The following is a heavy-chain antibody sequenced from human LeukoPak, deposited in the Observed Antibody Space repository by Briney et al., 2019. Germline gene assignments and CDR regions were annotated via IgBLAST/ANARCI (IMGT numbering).Heavy chain of an antibody. Sequence: GGSLRLSCAASGFTFRNYVIHWVRQAPGKGLEWMAVTSSDLNVKLYADSVKGRFTISRDNSRSTLYLQMNSLRPEDTAIYYCAREGYYGSGSPPSLYFDYWGQGTLVTVSS. J-gene: IGHJ4*02. D-gene: IGHD3-10*01. V-gene: IGHV3-30-3*01. CDR3: AREGYYGSGSPPSLYFDY. CDR1: GFTFRNYV. CDR2: TSSDLNVK.